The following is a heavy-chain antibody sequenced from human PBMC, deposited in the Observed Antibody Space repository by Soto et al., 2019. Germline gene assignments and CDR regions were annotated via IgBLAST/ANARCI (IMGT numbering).Heavy chain of an antibody. D-gene: IGHD3-16*02. CDR1: GFSFSSYG. J-gene: IGHJ4*02. CDR2: ISYDGSNK. V-gene: IGHV3-30*18. CDR3: AKALGEISPDSYDY. Sequence: QVQLVESGGGVVQPGRSLRLSCEASGFSFSSYGMHWVRQAPGKGLEWVAFISYDGSNKYYVDSVQGRFTIVRDSSGKSLYLQINSLRPEDTAVYYCAKALGEISPDSYDYWGQGSLVTVSS.